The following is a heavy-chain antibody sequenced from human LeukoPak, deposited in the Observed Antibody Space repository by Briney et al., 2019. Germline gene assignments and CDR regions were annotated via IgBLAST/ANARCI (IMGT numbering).Heavy chain of an antibody. D-gene: IGHD3-22*01. CDR3: ARRNGPYYYDSSGSYYFDY. Sequence: SETLSLTCTVSGGSISIYYGSWIPQPPGGGLEWFGYIYYSGSTNYHPPLKSRGTISVDPSKNQFSLKLSSVTAADTAVYYCARRNGPYYYDSSGSYYFDYWGQGTLVTVSS. CDR1: GGSISIYY. J-gene: IGHJ4*02. CDR2: IYYSGST. V-gene: IGHV4-59*08.